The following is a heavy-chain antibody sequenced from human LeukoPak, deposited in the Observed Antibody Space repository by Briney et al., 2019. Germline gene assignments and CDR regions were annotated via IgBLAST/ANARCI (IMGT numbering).Heavy chain of an antibody. CDR3: AKDRDGTFDY. CDR1: GFTFSSYG. V-gene: IGHV3-30*18. J-gene: IGHJ4*02. CDR2: ISYDGSNK. Sequence: GGSLRLSCAASGFTFSSYGMHWVRQAPGKGLEWVAVISYDGSNKYYADSVKGRFTISRDNSKNTLYLQMNSLRAEDTAVYYCAKDRDGTFDYWGQGTLVTVSS. D-gene: IGHD5-24*01.